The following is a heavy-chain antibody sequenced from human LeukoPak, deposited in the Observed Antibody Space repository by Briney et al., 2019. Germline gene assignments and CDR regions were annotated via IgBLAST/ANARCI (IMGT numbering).Heavy chain of an antibody. CDR3: ARGVADDMGLFDP. Sequence: GGFLRLSCAASGFTFSDYYMSWIRQAPGKGLEWVSYITNSGSTIYYADSVKGRFTISRDNAKNSLYLQMNSLRAEDTAVYYCARGVADDMGLFDPWGQGTLVTVSS. J-gene: IGHJ5*02. D-gene: IGHD3-9*01. CDR1: GFTFSDYY. V-gene: IGHV3-11*04. CDR2: ITNSGSTI.